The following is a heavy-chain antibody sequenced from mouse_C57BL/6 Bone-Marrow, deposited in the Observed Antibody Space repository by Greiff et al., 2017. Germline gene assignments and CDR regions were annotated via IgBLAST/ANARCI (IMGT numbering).Heavy chain of an antibody. Sequence: EVKLVESGGGLVQPKGSLKLSCAASGFSFNTYAMNWVRQAPGKGLEWVARIRSKSNNYATYYADSVKDRFTISRDESESMLYLQLSNVKTEDTAVYYCVRGCRSGPDYWGKGTTLTVAS. D-gene: IGHD3-2*02. CDR1: GFSFNTYA. CDR2: IRSKSNNYAT. J-gene: IGHJ2*01. CDR3: VRGCRSGPDY. V-gene: IGHV10-1*01.